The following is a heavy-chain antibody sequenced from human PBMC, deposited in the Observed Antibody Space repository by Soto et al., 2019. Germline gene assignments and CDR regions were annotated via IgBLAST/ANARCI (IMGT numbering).Heavy chain of an antibody. Sequence: LRLSCAASGFTVSNSYMSWVRQAPGKGLEWVSVIYSGGSTYYADSVKGRFTISRDSSKDTLYLQMNSLRAEDTAVYYCARGFQSSFGYWGQGTLVTVSS. CDR3: ARGFQSSFGY. CDR1: GFTVSNSY. CDR2: IYSGGST. D-gene: IGHD2-21*01. V-gene: IGHV3-53*01. J-gene: IGHJ4*02.